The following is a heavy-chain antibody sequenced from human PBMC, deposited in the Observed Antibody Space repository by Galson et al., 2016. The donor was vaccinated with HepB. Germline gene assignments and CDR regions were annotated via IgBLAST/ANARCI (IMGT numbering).Heavy chain of an antibody. CDR3: ARGRDSSSYYSLDY. CDR1: GGSISNFY. Sequence: LSLTCTVSGGSISNFYWSWIRQPPGQGLEWIGYIYYSGSTSYNPSFKSRVTISVNTSNNQFSLKLRSVTAADTAVYYCARGRDSSSYYSLDYWGQGTPVTVSS. V-gene: IGHV4-59*01. CDR2: IYYSGST. D-gene: IGHD3-22*01. J-gene: IGHJ4*02.